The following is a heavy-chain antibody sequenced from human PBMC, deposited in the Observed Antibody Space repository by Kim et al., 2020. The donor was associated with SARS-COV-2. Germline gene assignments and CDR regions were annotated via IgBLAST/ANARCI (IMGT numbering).Heavy chain of an antibody. CDR3: ARDRIGGGAAAGNGWFDP. J-gene: IGHJ5*02. CDR1: GFTFSSYS. V-gene: IGHV3-48*02. Sequence: GGSLRLSCAASGFTFSSYSMNWVRQAPGKGLEWVSYISSSSSTIYYADSVKGRFTISRDNAKNSLYLQMNSLRDEDTAVYYCARDRIGGGAAAGNGWFDPWGQGTLVTVSS. CDR2: ISSSSSTI. D-gene: IGHD6-13*01.